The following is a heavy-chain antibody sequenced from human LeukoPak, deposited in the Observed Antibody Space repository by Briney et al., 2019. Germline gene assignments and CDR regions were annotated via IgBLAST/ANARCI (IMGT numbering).Heavy chain of an antibody. CDR1: GFTVSSNY. CDR2: IYSGGST. V-gene: IGHV3-53*01. CDR3: AREEVRGVGSDY. D-gene: IGHD3-10*01. J-gene: IGHJ4*02. Sequence: GGSLRLSCAASGFTVSSNYMSWVRQAPGKGLEWVSVIYSGGSTYYADSVKGRFTISRDNSKNTLYLQMNSLRAEDTAVYYCAREEVRGVGSDYWGQGTLVTVSS.